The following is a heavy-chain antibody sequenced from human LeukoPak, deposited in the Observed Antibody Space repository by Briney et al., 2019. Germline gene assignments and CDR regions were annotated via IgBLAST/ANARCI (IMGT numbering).Heavy chain of an antibody. CDR1: GFTFSSNA. Sequence: PGGSLRLSCAASGFTFSSNAMSWVRQAPGKGLEWGSGISGSGGKTYYTDSVKGRFTISRDNSKNTLYLQLNSLRAEDTAVYYCARDLLLYFGEVTMAFDYWGLGTLVTVSS. D-gene: IGHD3-10*01. CDR2: ISGSGGKT. CDR3: ARDLLLYFGEVTMAFDY. V-gene: IGHV3-23*01. J-gene: IGHJ4*02.